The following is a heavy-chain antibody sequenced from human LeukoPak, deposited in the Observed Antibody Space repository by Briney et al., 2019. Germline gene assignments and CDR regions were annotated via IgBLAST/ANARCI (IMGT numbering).Heavy chain of an antibody. CDR3: ARDLEAGGPLDY. D-gene: IGHD3-16*01. CDR2: IIPIFGTA. Sequence: SVKVSCKASGYSFTSYAISWVRQAPGQGLEWMGGIIPIFGTANYAQKFQGRVTITADESTSTAYMELSSLRSEDTAVYYCARDLEAGGPLDYWGQGTLVTVSS. J-gene: IGHJ4*02. CDR1: GYSFTSYA. V-gene: IGHV1-69*13.